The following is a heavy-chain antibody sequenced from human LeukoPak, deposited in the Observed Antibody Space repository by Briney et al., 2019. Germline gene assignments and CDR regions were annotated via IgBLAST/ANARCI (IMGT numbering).Heavy chain of an antibody. CDR3: AKDPRGAVAGFDY. CDR2: ISGSGGST. V-gene: IGHV3-23*01. J-gene: IGHJ4*02. D-gene: IGHD6-19*01. Sequence: GGSLRLSCAASGFTFSSYAMSWVRQAPGKGLEWVSAISGSGGSTYYADSVKGRSTISRDNSKNTLYQQMNSLRAEDTAVYYCAKDPRGAVAGFDYWGQGTLVTVSS. CDR1: GFTFSSYA.